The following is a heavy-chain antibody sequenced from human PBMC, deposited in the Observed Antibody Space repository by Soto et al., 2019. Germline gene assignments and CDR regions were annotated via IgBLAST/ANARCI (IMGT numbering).Heavy chain of an antibody. Sequence: GGSLRLSCAASGFTFSSYSINWVRQAPWKGLEWVSYISSSSIYIYYADSVKGRFTISRENAKNSLYLQMNSLRAEDTAVYYCARQKQLGYYYGMDGFGRGTTVTVCS. CDR3: ARQKQLGYYYGMDG. J-gene: IGHJ6*02. D-gene: IGHD6-13*01. CDR2: ISSSSIYI. CDR1: GFTFSSYS. V-gene: IGHV3-21*01.